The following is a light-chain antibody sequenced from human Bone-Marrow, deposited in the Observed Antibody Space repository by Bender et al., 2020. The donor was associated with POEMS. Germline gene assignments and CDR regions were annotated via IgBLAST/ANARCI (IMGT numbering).Light chain of an antibody. V-gene: IGLV1-36*01. CDR3: SAWGNSLSGWV. Sequence: QSVVTQPPSLSEAPRQRVTISCSGSSSNIGNHGVNWYHQLPGEAPKLVIYYDDLLTPGVSDRFSASKSGPSASLPISELQSEDVAIYYCSAWGNSLSGWVFGGGTKLTVL. CDR2: YDD. CDR1: SSNIGNHG. J-gene: IGLJ3*02.